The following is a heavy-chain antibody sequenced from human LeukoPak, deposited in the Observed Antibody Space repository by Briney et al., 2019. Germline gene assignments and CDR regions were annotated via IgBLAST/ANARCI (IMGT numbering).Heavy chain of an antibody. J-gene: IGHJ6*02. Sequence: PGGSLRLSSAASGFTFNNYTMTWVRQAPGEGLQWVSSVISNGGSTYHADSVKGRFTISRDNSKNTLYLQMNSLRAEDTAVYYCARDKGYYYYGMDVWGQGTTVTVSS. CDR3: ARDKGYYYYGMDV. V-gene: IGHV3-23*01. CDR1: GFTFNNYT. CDR2: VISNGGST.